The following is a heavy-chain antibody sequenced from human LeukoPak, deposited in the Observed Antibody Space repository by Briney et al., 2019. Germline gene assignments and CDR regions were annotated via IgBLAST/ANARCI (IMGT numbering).Heavy chain of an antibody. V-gene: IGHV3-11*01. CDR1: GFSFSDYY. D-gene: IGHD3-9*01. CDR2: ISSSGSTI. J-gene: IGHJ4*02. Sequence: GGSLRLSCAASGFSFSDYYMSWIRQAPGKGLEWVSYISSSGSTIYYADSVKGRFTISRDNAKNSLYLQMNSLRAEDTAVYYCARGPLRYFDWLLGYWGQGTLVTVSS. CDR3: ARGPLRYFDWLLGY.